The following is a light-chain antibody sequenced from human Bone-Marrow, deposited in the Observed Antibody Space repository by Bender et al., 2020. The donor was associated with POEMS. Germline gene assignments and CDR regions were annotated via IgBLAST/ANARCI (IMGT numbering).Light chain of an antibody. CDR3: CSYAGSSTLV. CDR2: DVS. Sequence: QSALSQPASVSGFPGQSITISCTGSSTDIGTYNLVSWYQQHPGKAPKLIIYDVSNRPSGVPDRFSGSKSGNTASLTISGLQAEDEADYHCCSYAGSSTLVFGGGTRLTVL. CDR1: STDIGTYNL. V-gene: IGLV2-23*02. J-gene: IGLJ2*01.